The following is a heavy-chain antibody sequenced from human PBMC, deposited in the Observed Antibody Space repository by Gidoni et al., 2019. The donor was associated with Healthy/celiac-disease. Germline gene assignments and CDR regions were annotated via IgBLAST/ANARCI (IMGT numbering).Heavy chain of an antibody. Sequence: EVQLVESGGGLVKPGGSLRLSCAASGFTFSNAWVSWVRQAPGKGLEWVGRIKSKTDGGTTDYAAPVKGRFTISRDDSKNTLYLQMNSLKTEDTAVYYCTTEAYSYGHLHQSWGQGTLVTVSS. J-gene: IGHJ5*02. CDR3: TTEAYSYGHLHQS. CDR2: IKSKTDGGTT. D-gene: IGHD5-18*01. CDR1: GFTFSNAW. V-gene: IGHV3-15*01.